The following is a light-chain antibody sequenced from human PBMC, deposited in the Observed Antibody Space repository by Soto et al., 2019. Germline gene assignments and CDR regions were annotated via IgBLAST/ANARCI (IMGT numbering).Light chain of an antibody. CDR2: EVS. CDR1: SSDVGSYNY. CDR3: SSYTTRTTLYV. J-gene: IGLJ1*01. Sequence: SVLTQPASVSGSPGQSITISCTGTSSDVGSYNYVSWYQLHPCKAPKLMIYEVSNRPSGVSNRFSGSKSGDTASLTISGLQAEDEADYYCSSYTTRTTLYVFGTGTKVTAL. V-gene: IGLV2-14*01.